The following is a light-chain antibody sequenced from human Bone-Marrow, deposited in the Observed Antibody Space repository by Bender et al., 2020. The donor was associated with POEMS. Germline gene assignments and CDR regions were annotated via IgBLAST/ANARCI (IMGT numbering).Light chain of an antibody. V-gene: IGLV7-46*01. CDR1: TGAVTSSHY. Sequence: QAVVTQEPSLTVSPGGTVTLTCGSSTGAVTSSHYAYWFQQKSGQVPRILIYDTDNQPSWAPARFSGSLLGGKAALTLSGAQPEDEADYYCMLSYSGLVVFGGGTKLTVL. CDR2: DTD. J-gene: IGLJ2*01. CDR3: MLSYSGLVV.